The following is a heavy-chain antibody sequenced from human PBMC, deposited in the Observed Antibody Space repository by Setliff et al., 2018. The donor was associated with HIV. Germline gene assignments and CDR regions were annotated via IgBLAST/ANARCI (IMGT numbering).Heavy chain of an antibody. D-gene: IGHD6-19*01. CDR1: GGSISSSRYF. J-gene: IGHJ4*02. Sequence: SETLSLTCTVSGGSISSSRYFWGWIRQPPGKGLEWIGSIYYTGTTYYNPSLKSRVTISVDTSKNQFSLSLSSETVADTAVYFCARVVSGTGYYFDYWGLGTLVTVSS. CDR2: IYYTGTT. V-gene: IGHV4-39*07. CDR3: ARVVSGTGYYFDY.